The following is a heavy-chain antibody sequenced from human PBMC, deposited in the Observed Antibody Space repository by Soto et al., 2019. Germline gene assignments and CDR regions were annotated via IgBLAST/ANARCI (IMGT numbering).Heavy chain of an antibody. CDR3: ARQGFRTHYFCSADV. J-gene: IGHJ6*02. CDR1: GYSFTRYW. V-gene: IGHV5-51*01. CDR2: ILPDDADT. Sequence: GEALKISCKASGYSFTRYWIGWGRQTPGKGLEWMGIILPDDADTRYSPSFEGHVTTSADRSTNTAFPHLMVLEASDTPTYVCARQGFRTHYFCSADVWGQGTTVAVSS. D-gene: IGHD2-2*01.